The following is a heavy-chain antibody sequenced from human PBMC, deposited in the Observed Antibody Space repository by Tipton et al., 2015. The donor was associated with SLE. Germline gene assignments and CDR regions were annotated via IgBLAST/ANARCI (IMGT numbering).Heavy chain of an antibody. J-gene: IGHJ4*02. CDR1: GFTFSDHY. D-gene: IGHD2-15*01. CDR3: ARGYCFAGSCYSFDY. Sequence: LRLSCAASGFTFSDHYMDWVCQAPGKGLDWIGRIYTSGSTNYNPSLKSRVTISLDTSKNQFSLRLNSVTAADTAVYYCARGYCFAGSCYSFDYWGQGALVTVSS. V-gene: IGHV4-4*08. CDR2: IYTSGST.